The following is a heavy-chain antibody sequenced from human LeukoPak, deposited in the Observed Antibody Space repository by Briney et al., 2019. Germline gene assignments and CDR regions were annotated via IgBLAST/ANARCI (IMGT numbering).Heavy chain of an antibody. D-gene: IGHD2-15*01. J-gene: IGHJ5*02. CDR2: FDPEDGET. CDR1: GYTLTELS. V-gene: IGHV1-24*01. CDR3: ATDRLYCSGGSCFRWFDP. Sequence: GASVKVSYKVSGYTLTELSMHWVRQAPGKGLEWMGGFDPEDGETIYAQKFQGRVTMTEDTSTDTAYMELSSLRSEDTAVYYCATDRLYCSGGSCFRWFDPWGQGTLVTVSS.